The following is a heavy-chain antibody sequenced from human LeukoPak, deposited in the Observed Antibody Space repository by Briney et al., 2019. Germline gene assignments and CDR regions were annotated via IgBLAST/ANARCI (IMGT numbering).Heavy chain of an antibody. J-gene: IGHJ6*03. V-gene: IGHV3-7*01. CDR2: IKQDGSEE. CDR1: GFSLSSYW. CDR3: ARGSLIAGRLYFYYMDV. Sequence: GGSLRLSCEASGFSLSSYWVSWVRQAPGKGLEWVANIKQDGSEENSVDSVKGRFTISRDNAKNSVFLQMNSLRAEDTAVYYCARGSLIAGRLYFYYMDVWGKGTTVTVSS. D-gene: IGHD2-15*01.